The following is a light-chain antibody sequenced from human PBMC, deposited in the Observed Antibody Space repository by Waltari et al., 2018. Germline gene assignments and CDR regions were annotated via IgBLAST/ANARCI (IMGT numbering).Light chain of an antibody. J-gene: IGLJ1*01. V-gene: IGLV3-19*01. CDR1: SLRSYY. CDR2: GQN. CDR3: SSRDSGAHRHV. Sequence: SSELTQDPAVSVALGQTVRITCQGDSLRSYYATWYQQKAGQAPILVIYGQNNRPSGVPDRFSGSYSGRTASLTTTGAQAEDEADYYCSSRDSGAHRHVFGTGTKVTVL.